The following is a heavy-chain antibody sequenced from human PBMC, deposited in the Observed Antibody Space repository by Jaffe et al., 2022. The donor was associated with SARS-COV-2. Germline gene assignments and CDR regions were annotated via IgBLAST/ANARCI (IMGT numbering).Heavy chain of an antibody. Sequence: QVQLVESGGGVVQPGRSLRLSCAASGFTFSSYGMHWVRQSPGKGLEWVAVISYDGDNKYYADSVKGRFTISRDNSKNTLYLQMNSLRAEDTAVYYCAKAGGRYSTPFDPWGQGTLVTVSS. CDR1: GFTFSSYG. V-gene: IGHV3-30*18. J-gene: IGHJ5*02. CDR2: ISYDGDNK. D-gene: IGHD6-13*01. CDR3: AKAGGRYSTPFDP.